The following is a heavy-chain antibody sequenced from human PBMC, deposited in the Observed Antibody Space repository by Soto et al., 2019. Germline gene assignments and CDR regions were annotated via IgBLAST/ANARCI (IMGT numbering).Heavy chain of an antibody. D-gene: IGHD3-16*01. CDR1: GGTVSIYA. J-gene: IGHJ6*02. CDR3: ASGPKGEDYYYGMDV. CDR2: IIPIFGTA. V-gene: IGHV1-69*13. Sequence: EASVKVACKASGGTVSIYAISWVRQAPGQGLEWMGGIIPIFGTANYAQKFQGRVTITADESTSTAYMELSSLRSEDTAVYYCASGPKGEDYYYGMDVWGQGTTVTVSS.